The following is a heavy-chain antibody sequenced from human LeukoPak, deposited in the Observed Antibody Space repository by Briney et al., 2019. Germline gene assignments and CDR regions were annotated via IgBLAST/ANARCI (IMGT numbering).Heavy chain of an antibody. CDR3: ASLRLIDY. Sequence: ASVNVSRKSSVYTFIGYYMHWVRQAPGQGLEWMGCINPNSGTTNYAQKFQGRVTMTRDTSITTAYMELSGLRSDDTAVYYCASLRLIDYWGQGTLVTVSS. J-gene: IGHJ4*02. CDR1: VYTFIGYY. D-gene: IGHD3-16*01. CDR2: INPNSGTT. V-gene: IGHV1-2*02.